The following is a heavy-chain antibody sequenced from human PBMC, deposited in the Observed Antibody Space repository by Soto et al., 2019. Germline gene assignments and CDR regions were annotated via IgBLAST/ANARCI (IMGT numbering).Heavy chain of an antibody. CDR1: GGSFSGNF. Sequence: SETLSLTCAVYGGSFSGNFWSWIRQPPGKGLEWIGEVNHSGSTNYIPSLKSRVTISVDMSKNLFSLKLSSVTAADTGVYYCARGRGSDWIYHYYNAMDVWGQGTTVTVSS. CDR2: VNHSGST. CDR3: ARGRGSDWIYHYYNAMDV. D-gene: IGHD2-21*01. V-gene: IGHV4-34*01. J-gene: IGHJ6*02.